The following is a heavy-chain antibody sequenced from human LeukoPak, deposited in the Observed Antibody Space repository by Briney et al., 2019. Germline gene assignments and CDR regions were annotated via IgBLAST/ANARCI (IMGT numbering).Heavy chain of an antibody. Sequence: SGRSLRLSCAASGFTFSSYGMHWVRQAPGKGLEWVAVIWYDGSNKYYADSVKGRFTISRDNSKNTLYLQMNSLRAEDTAVYYCARGYCSSTSCYAVGVWGQGTLVTVSS. CDR1: GFTFSSYG. D-gene: IGHD2-2*01. CDR2: IWYDGSNK. CDR3: ARGYCSSTSCYAVGV. V-gene: IGHV3-33*01. J-gene: IGHJ4*02.